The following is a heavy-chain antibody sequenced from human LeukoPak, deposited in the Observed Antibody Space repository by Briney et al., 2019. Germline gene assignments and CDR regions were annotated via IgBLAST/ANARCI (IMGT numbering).Heavy chain of an antibody. V-gene: IGHV1-69*13. CDR3: ARDRDQYYDSSGYYYFDY. Sequence: ASVKVSCKASGYTFTGYHMHWVRQAPGQGLEWMGGIIPIFGTANYAQKFQGRVTITADESTSTAYMELSSLRSEDTAVYYCARDRDQYYDSSGYYYFDYWGQGTLVTVSS. D-gene: IGHD3-22*01. J-gene: IGHJ4*02. CDR1: GYTFTGYH. CDR2: IIPIFGTA.